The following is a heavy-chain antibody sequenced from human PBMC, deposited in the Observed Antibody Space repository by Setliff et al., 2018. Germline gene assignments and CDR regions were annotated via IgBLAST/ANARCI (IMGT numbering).Heavy chain of an antibody. V-gene: IGHV4-31*03. CDR3: ARDPLTTNRRRAFDI. J-gene: IGHJ3*02. CDR2: IYYSGST. D-gene: IGHD4-17*01. Sequence: PSETLSLTCTVSGGSISSGGYYWSWIRQHPGKGLEWIGYIYYSGSTYYNPPLESRVTISVDTSKNQFSLKLSSVTAADTAVYYCARDPLTTNRRRAFDIWGQGTMVTVSS. CDR1: GGSISSGGYY.